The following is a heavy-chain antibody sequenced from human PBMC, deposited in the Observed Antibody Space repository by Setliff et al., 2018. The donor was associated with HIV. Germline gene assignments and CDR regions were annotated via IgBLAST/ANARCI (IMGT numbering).Heavy chain of an antibody. D-gene: IGHD3-22*01. CDR3: ARAGYHGSISYWEYFHY. Sequence: SETLSLTCTVSGGSIRSHYWSWIRQAPGKGLEWIASIYYNGITNYNPSLKSRVIISVDTSKNQFSLKLSSVTAADTAVYYCARAGYHGSISYWEYFHYWGQGTLVTVSS. J-gene: IGHJ1*01. CDR2: IYYNGIT. V-gene: IGHV4-59*11. CDR1: GGSIRSHY.